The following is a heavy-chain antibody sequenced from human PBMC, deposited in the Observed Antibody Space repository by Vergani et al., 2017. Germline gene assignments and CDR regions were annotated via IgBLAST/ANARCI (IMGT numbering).Heavy chain of an antibody. D-gene: IGHD1-26*01. Sequence: EVQLVESGGGLVQPGGSLRLSCAASGFTFSSYEMNWVRQAPGKGLEWVSYISSSSSYIYYADSVKGRFTISRDNAKNSLYLQMNSLRAEDTAVYYCAKDALWELIFQHWGQGTLVTVSS. CDR3: AKDALWELIFQH. V-gene: IGHV3-48*03. CDR2: ISSSSSYI. J-gene: IGHJ1*01. CDR1: GFTFSSYE.